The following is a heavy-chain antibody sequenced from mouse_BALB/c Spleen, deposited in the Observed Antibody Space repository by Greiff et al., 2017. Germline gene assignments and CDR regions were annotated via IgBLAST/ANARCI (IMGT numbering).Heavy chain of an antibody. V-gene: IGHV5-6-4*01. J-gene: IGHJ2*01. CDR3: AREITTDH. CDR1: GFTFSSYT. CDR2: ISSGGSYT. Sequence: EVKVVESGGGLVKPGGSLKLSCAASGFTFSSYTMSWVRQTPEKRLEWVATISSGGSYTYYPDSVKGRFTISRDNAKNTLYLQMSSLKSEDTAMYYCAREITTDHWGQGTTLTVSS. D-gene: IGHD1-1*01.